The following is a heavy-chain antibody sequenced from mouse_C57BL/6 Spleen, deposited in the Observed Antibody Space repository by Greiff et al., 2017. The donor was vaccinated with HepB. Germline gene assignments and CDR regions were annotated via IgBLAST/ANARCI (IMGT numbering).Heavy chain of an antibody. CDR3: ARSSTGYYFDY. CDR1: GFTFTDYY. V-gene: IGHV7-3*01. D-gene: IGHD1-1*01. J-gene: IGHJ2*01. CDR2: IRNKANGYTT. Sequence: EVQGVESGGGLVQPGGSLSLSCAASGFTFTDYYMSWVRQPPGKALEWLGFIRNKANGYTTEYSASVKGRFTISRDNSQSILYLQMNALRAEDSATYYCARSSTGYYFDYWGQGTTLTVSS.